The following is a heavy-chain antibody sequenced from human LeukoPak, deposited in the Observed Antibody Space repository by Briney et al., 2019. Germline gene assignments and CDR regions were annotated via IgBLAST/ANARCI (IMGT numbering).Heavy chain of an antibody. Sequence: PGRSLRLSCEASGFSFSDYYMTWIRQAPGKGLEWISYISTTSHMIYYADSVKGRFTISRDNAKNSLYLQMNSLRPEDTAAYFCGRDGSGSPDYWGQGTLVTVSS. CDR1: GFSFSDYY. CDR3: GRDGSGSPDY. V-gene: IGHV3-11*01. J-gene: IGHJ4*02. CDR2: ISTTSHMI. D-gene: IGHD1-26*01.